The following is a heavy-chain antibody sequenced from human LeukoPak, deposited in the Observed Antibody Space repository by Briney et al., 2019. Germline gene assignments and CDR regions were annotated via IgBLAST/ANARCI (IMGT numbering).Heavy chain of an antibody. J-gene: IGHJ5*02. V-gene: IGHV4-34*01. CDR2: VNYSGST. CDR1: GGSFSGYY. Sequence: SETLSLTCAVYGGSFSGYYWSWIRQPPGKGLEWIGEVNYSGSTNYNPSLKSRVTISVDTSKNQFSLKLSSVTAADTAVYYCARGLRFLEWYNWFDPWGQGTLVTVSS. CDR3: ARGLRFLEWYNWFDP. D-gene: IGHD3-3*01.